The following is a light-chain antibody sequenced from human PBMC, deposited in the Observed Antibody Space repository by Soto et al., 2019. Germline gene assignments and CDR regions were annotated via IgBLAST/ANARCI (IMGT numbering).Light chain of an antibody. V-gene: IGKV1-9*01. J-gene: IGKJ4*01. Sequence: QLTQSPSSLSASVGDRVTITCRASQGISSFLVWYQQKPGKAPKNLIYAATTLQSGVPSRFSGSGSGTDFTLTISSLQPEDFATYYCQQLNSFPLTFGGGTKVDIK. CDR2: AAT. CDR3: QQLNSFPLT. CDR1: QGISSF.